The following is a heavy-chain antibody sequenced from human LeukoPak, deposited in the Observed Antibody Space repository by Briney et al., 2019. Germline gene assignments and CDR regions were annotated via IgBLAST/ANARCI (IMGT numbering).Heavy chain of an antibody. CDR2: IIPIFGTA. D-gene: IGHD4-11*01. V-gene: IGHV1-69*13. J-gene: IGHJ6*03. CDR3: ARGGHDYSLQDYYYYYMDV. Sequence: SVKVSCKASGGTFSSYAISWVRQAPGQGLEWMGGIIPIFGTANYAQKFQGRVTITADESTSTAYMELSSLRSEDTAVYYCARGGHDYSLQDYYYYYMDVWGKGTTVTVSS. CDR1: GGTFSSYA.